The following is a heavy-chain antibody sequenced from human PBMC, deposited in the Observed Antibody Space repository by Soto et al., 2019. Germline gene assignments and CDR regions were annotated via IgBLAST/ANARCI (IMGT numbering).Heavy chain of an antibody. CDR3: GPYWDLHY. D-gene: IGHD1-26*01. J-gene: IGHJ4*02. V-gene: IGHV3-15*01. CDR2: IKNKIEGGTT. Sequence: EVQLVESGGGLVKPGGSLRLSCAASGFTLSNAWVSWVRQAPGKGLEWVGRIKNKIEGGTTDYAAPVKGRFSISRDDSKNMLFLQMNRPITADTAGYYWGPYWDLHYWGQGTLVTVSS. CDR1: GFTLSNAW.